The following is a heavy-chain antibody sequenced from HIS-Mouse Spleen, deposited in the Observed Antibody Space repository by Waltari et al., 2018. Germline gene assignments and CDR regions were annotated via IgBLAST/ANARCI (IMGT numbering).Heavy chain of an antibody. D-gene: IGHD4-17*01. V-gene: IGHV4-39*07. Sequence: QLQLPESGPALVKPSETLSLTCTVSGGSISSSSYYWGWIRQPPGKGLEWIGSICYSGGTYSNPALKSRVTISVDTSRNQFSLKLGSVTAADTAVYYCVRDYGDNWFDPWGQGTLVTVSS. CDR1: GGSISSSSYY. J-gene: IGHJ5*02. CDR3: VRDYGDNWFDP. CDR2: ICYSGGT.